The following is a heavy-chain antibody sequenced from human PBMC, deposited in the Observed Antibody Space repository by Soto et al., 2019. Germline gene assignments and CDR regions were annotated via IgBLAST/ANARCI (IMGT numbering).Heavy chain of an antibody. CDR1: GFTFASYG. J-gene: IGHJ6*02. Sequence: LVESGGRVVRPGRSLTLSCAASGFTFASYGMHWVRQAPGKGLEWVATVSFDSKNKYYIDSVEGRFTISRDNSENTLSLQMNSLRHEDTAVYYCAKESVEATYSFYGLDVRGPGTTVTVSS. CDR2: VSFDSKNK. D-gene: IGHD4-4*01. CDR3: AKESVEATYSFYGLDV. V-gene: IGHV3-30*18.